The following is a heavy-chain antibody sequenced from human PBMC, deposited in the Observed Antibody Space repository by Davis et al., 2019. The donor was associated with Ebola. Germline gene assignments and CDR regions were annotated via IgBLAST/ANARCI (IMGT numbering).Heavy chain of an antibody. Sequence: ASVPVSCKASGYTFTSYDINWVRQATAQGLEWMGWMNPNSGNTGYAQKFQGRATMTRNTSISTAYMELSSLRSEDTAVYYCARGRRVAVAGTDYWGQGTLVTVSS. J-gene: IGHJ4*02. CDR1: GYTFTSYD. V-gene: IGHV1-8*01. D-gene: IGHD6-19*01. CDR3: ARGRRVAVAGTDY. CDR2: MNPNSGNT.